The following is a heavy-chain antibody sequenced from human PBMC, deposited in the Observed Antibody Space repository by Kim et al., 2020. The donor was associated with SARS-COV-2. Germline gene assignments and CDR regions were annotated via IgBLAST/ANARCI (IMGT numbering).Heavy chain of an antibody. CDR2: NK. Sequence: NKYQADSVKGRFTISRDNSKNTMYMQRNSRGAEDTGVYYCARGTSDFWSGGDCWGQGTLVSVST. D-gene: IGHD3-3*01. J-gene: IGHJ4*02. V-gene: IGHV3-30*01. CDR3: ARGTSDFWSGGDC.